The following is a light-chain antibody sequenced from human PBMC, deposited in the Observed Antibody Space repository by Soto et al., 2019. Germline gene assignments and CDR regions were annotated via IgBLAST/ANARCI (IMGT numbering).Light chain of an antibody. CDR1: QSVDTM. Sequence: EIVLTQSPATLSLSAGERVTLSCRSSQSVDTMVAWYQQQVGRTPRLLIYETSSRATGVPARFSGSGSGTDCTLTISRLEPEDFAIYFCQVRSDWPPFKYTFGQGTKLEVK. J-gene: IGKJ2*01. CDR2: ETS. V-gene: IGKV3-11*01. CDR3: QVRSDWPPFKYT.